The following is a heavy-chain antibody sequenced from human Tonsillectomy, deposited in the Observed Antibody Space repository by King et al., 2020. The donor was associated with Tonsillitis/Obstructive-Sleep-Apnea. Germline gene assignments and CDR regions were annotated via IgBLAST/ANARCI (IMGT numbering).Heavy chain of an antibody. CDR2: ISYDGSNK. D-gene: IGHD4/OR15-4a*01. CDR1: RFTFSNYP. Sequence: VQLVESGGGVVQPGRSLRLSCAASRFTFSNYPMHWVRQAPGKGLEWVAVISYDGSNKYCADSVKGRFTISRDNSKNTVHLQMNSLRAEDTAVYYCARADYGTFDYWGQGTLVTVSS. V-gene: IGHV3-30*04. CDR3: ARADYGTFDY. J-gene: IGHJ4*02.